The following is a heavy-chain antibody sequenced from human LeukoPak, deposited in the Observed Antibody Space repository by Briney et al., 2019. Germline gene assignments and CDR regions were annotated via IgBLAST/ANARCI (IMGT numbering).Heavy chain of an antibody. J-gene: IGHJ6*02. D-gene: IGHD2-2*01. V-gene: IGHV1-18*01. CDR1: GYTFTSCG. CDR2: ISAYNGNT. Sequence: ASVKVSCKASGYTFTSCGISWVRQAPGQGLEWMGWISAYNGNTNYAQKLQGRVTMTTDTSTSTAYMELRSLRSDDTAVYYCARDRYCSSTSCYRLNYYYGMDVWGQGTTVTVSS. CDR3: ARDRYCSSTSCYRLNYYYGMDV.